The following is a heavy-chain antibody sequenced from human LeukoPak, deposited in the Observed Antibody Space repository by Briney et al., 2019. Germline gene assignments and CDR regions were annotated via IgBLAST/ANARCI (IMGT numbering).Heavy chain of an antibody. D-gene: IGHD3-22*01. V-gene: IGHV3-9*01. J-gene: IGHJ4*02. CDR2: ISWNSGSI. Sequence: GGSLRLSCAASGFTFDDYAMHWVRQAPGKGLEWVSGISWNSGSIGYADSVKGRFTISRDNAKNSLYLQMNSLRAEDTALYYCAKSSYYYDCSGYLDYWGQGTLVTVSS. CDR1: GFTFDDYA. CDR3: AKSSYYYDCSGYLDY.